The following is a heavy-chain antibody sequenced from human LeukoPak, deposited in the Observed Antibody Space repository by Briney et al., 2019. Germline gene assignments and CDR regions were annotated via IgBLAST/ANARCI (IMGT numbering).Heavy chain of an antibody. CDR2: INPNSGGT. Sequence: GAPVKVSCKASGYTFSDYYMHWVRQAPGQGLEWMGWINPNSGGTNFAQKFQGRVTMTRDTSISTAYMELSRLRSDDTAVYYCARRGYSGYDFYIDYWGQGTLVTVSS. CDR1: GYTFSDYY. V-gene: IGHV1-2*02. D-gene: IGHD5-12*01. J-gene: IGHJ4*02. CDR3: ARRGYSGYDFYIDY.